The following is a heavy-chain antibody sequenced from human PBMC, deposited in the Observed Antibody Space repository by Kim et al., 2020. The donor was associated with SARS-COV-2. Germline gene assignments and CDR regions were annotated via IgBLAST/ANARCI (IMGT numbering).Heavy chain of an antibody. J-gene: IGHJ4*02. CDR2: IKSKTDGGTT. Sequence: GGSLRLSCAASGFTFSNAWMSWVRQAPGKGLEWVGRIKSKTDGGTTDYAAPVKGRFTISRDDSKNTLYLQMNSLKTEDTAVYYCTTDLFRGHITILGYWGQGTLVTVSS. V-gene: IGHV3-15*01. CDR3: TTDLFRGHITILGY. D-gene: IGHD3-9*01. CDR1: GFTFSNAW.